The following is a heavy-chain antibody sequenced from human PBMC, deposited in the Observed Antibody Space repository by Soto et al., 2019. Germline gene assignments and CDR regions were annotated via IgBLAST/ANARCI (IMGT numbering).Heavy chain of an antibody. J-gene: IGHJ5*02. CDR2: IYSGGST. CDR1: GFTVSSNY. V-gene: IGHV3-53*01. Sequence: PGGSLRLSCAASGFTVSSNYMSWARQAPGKGLEWVSVIYSGGSTYYADSVKGRFTISRDNSKNTLYLQMNSLRAEDTAVYYCARDRRYDYVWGTEGFDPWGQGTLVTVSS. D-gene: IGHD3-16*01. CDR3: ARDRRYDYVWGTEGFDP.